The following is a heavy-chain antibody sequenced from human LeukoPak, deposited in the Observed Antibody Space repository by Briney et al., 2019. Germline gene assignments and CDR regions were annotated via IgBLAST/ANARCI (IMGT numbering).Heavy chain of an antibody. CDR1: GFTFSSYA. V-gene: IGHV3-23*01. CDR3: AKDRYQNYYDSSGYYSGH. J-gene: IGHJ4*02. Sequence: GGSLRLSCAASGFTFSSYAMSWVRQAPGKGLEWASAISGSGGSTYYADSVKGRFTISRDNSKNTLYLQMNSLRAEDTAVYYCAKDRYQNYYDSSGYYSGHWGQGTLVTVSS. CDR2: ISGSGGST. D-gene: IGHD3-22*01.